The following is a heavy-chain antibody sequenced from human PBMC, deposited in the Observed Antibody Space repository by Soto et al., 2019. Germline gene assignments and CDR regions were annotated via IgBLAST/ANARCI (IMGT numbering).Heavy chain of an antibody. Sequence: GGSLRLSCAASGFTFSSYAMHWVRQAPGKGLEWVAVISYDGSNKYYADSVKGRFTISRDNSKNTLYLQMNSLRAEDTAVYYCARGFKVGATSVFDYWGQGALVSVSS. CDR1: GFTFSSYA. J-gene: IGHJ4*02. V-gene: IGHV3-30-3*01. D-gene: IGHD1-26*01. CDR3: ARGFKVGATSVFDY. CDR2: ISYDGSNK.